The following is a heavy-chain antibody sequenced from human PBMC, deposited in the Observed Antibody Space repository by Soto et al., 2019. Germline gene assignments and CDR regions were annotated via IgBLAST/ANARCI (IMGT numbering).Heavy chain of an antibody. V-gene: IGHV1-24*01. Sequence: ASVKVSCKVSVYTLTELSMHWVLQAPGKGLEWMGGFDPEDGETIYAQKFQGRVTMTEDTSTDTAYMELSSLRSEDTAVYYCATERRYYGSGSYPNWGQGTLVTVSS. J-gene: IGHJ4*02. CDR3: ATERRYYGSGSYPN. D-gene: IGHD3-10*01. CDR2: FDPEDGET. CDR1: VYTLTELS.